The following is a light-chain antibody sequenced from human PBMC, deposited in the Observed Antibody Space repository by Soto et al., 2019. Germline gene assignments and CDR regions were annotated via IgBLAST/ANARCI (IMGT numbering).Light chain of an antibody. J-gene: IGKJ5*01. Sequence: EIVMTQSPATLSVSPWERATLSCRASQSVSSSLAWYQQKPGQAPRLLIYSASTRATGIPARFSGSGSGTEFTLTIGSLQPDDFATYYCQQYNSYPITFGQGTRLEIK. CDR2: SAS. V-gene: IGKV3-15*01. CDR3: QQYNSYPIT. CDR1: QSVSSS.